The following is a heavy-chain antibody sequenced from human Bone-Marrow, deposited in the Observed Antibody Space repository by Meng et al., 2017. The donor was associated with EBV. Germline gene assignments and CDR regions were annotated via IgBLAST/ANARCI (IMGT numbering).Heavy chain of an antibody. J-gene: IGHJ5*02. CDR2: MNPNSGNT. D-gene: IGHD3-3*01. Sequence: QWVQLGGGGKKPGAPMKVSRKASGYTFTSYDINWVRQATGQGLEWMGWMNPNSGNTGYAQKFQGRVTMTRNTSISTAYMELSSLRSEDTAVYYCARGRLEARGYFDPWGQGTLVTVSS. CDR1: GYTFTSYD. CDR3: ARGRLEARGYFDP. V-gene: IGHV1-8*01.